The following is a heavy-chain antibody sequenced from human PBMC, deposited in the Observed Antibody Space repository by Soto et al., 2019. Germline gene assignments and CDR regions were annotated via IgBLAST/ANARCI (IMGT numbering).Heavy chain of an antibody. J-gene: IGHJ2*01. D-gene: IGHD6-19*01. CDR2: INGGNGHT. V-gene: IGHV1-3*01. CDR1: GYNFINYG. Sequence: QVQLVQSGAEVQKPGASVKASCKASGYNFINYGMHWVRQAPGQRLEWMGWINGGNGHTKYSQKFQGRVTITRDTSASTVYRELTSLRSEDTAVYYCARSGYSSGWYHWYFDFWGRGTLVTVSS. CDR3: ARSGYSSGWYHWYFDF.